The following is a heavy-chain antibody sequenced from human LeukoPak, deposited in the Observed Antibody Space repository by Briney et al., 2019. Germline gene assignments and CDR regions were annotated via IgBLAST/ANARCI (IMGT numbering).Heavy chain of an antibody. J-gene: IGHJ6*02. Sequence: PGGSLRLSCAASGFTFSSYAMSWVRQAPGKGLEWVSAISGSGGSTYYADSVKGRFTISRDNSKNTLYLQMNSLRAEDTAVYYCAKPAVRGALDYYYGMDVWGQGTTVTVSS. CDR3: AKPAVRGALDYYYGMDV. V-gene: IGHV3-23*01. CDR1: GFTFSSYA. D-gene: IGHD3-10*01. CDR2: ISGSGGST.